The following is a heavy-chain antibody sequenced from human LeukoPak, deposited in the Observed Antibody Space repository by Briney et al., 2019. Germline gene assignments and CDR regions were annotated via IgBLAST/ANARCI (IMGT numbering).Heavy chain of an antibody. Sequence: SETLSLTCAVYGGSFSGYYWSWIRQPPGKGLEWIGEINHSGSTNYNPSLKSRVTISVDTSKNQFSLKLSSVTAADTAVYYCARGEPPLLLWFGELSAVFGYWGQGTLVTVSS. CDR1: GGSFSGYY. D-gene: IGHD3-10*01. J-gene: IGHJ4*02. CDR3: ARGEPPLLLWFGELSAVFGY. V-gene: IGHV4-34*01. CDR2: INHSGST.